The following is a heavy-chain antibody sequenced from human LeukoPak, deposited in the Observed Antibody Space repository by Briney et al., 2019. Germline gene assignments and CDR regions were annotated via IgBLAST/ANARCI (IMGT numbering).Heavy chain of an antibody. Sequence: SETLSLTCTVSGGSISSGSYYWSWIRQPAGKGLEWIGRIYTSGSTNYNPSLKSRVTISVDTSKNQFSLKLSSVTAADTAVYYCARYHSGYDDYWGQGTLVTVSS. CDR3: ARYHSGYDDY. CDR1: GGSISSGSYY. J-gene: IGHJ4*02. D-gene: IGHD5-12*01. V-gene: IGHV4-61*02. CDR2: IYTSGST.